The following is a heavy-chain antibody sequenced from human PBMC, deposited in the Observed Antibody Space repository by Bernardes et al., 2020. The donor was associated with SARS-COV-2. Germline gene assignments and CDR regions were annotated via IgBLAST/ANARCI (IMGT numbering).Heavy chain of an antibody. CDR3: VRDRGSERIFDY. Sequence: GGSLRLSCAASGFTFNTYWMTWVRRVPGKGLVWVARMNQDGSTTTYVDSVKGRFTISRDIARDSLYLQVNSLRAEDTALYDCVRDRGSERIFDYWGQGTRVTVSS. CDR2: MNQDGSTT. D-gene: IGHD1-26*01. V-gene: IGHV3-7*01. J-gene: IGHJ4*02. CDR1: GFTFNTYW.